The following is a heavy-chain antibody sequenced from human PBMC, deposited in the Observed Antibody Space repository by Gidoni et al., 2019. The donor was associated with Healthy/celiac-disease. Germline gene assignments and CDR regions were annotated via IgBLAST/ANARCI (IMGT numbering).Heavy chain of an antibody. J-gene: IGHJ6*02. CDR3: ARDPLWFRELVGPYYYGMDV. CDR2: ISYDGSNK. CDR1: GFTRSSYA. D-gene: IGHD3-10*01. V-gene: IGHV3-30-3*01. Sequence: QVQLVESGGGVVQPGRSLRLPCAASGFTRSSYAMPGVRQAPGKGLEWVAVISYDGSNKYYADSVKGRFTISRDNSKNTLYLQMNSLRAEDTAVYYCARDPLWFRELVGPYYYGMDVWGQGTTVTVSS.